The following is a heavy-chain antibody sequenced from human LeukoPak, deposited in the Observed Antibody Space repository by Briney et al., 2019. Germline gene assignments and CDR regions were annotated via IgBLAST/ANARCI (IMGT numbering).Heavy chain of an antibody. J-gene: IGHJ4*02. V-gene: IGHV1-18*01. D-gene: IGHD3-22*01. CDR2: ISAYNGNT. CDR3: ARSSAYYYDSSGYYIPFDY. CDR1: GYTFTSYG. Sequence: ASVKASCKASGYTFTSYGISWVRRAPGQGLEWMGWISAYNGNTNYAQKLQGRVTMTTDTSTSTAYMELRSLRSDDTAVYYCARSSAYYYDSSGYYIPFDYWGQGTLVTVSS.